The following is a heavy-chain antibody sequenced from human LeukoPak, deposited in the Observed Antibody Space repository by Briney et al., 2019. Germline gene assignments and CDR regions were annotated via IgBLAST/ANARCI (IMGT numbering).Heavy chain of an antibody. D-gene: IGHD6-13*01. V-gene: IGHV3-23*01. J-gene: IGHJ4*02. CDR3: AKIDGPAAADFDY. CDR1: GFSFSTYG. Sequence: GGSLRLSCAASGFSFSTYGMSWVRQAPGKGLEWVSAISGRGDSTYYADSVKGRFTISRDNSKNTLYLQMNSLRAEDTAVYYCAKIDGPAAADFDYWGQGTLVTVSS. CDR2: ISGRGDST.